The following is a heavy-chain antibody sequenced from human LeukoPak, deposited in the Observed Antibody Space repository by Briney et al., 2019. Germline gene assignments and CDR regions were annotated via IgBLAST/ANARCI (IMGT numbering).Heavy chain of an antibody. J-gene: IGHJ4*02. Sequence: GASVKASCKASGGTFSSYAISWVRQAPGQGLEWMGGIIPIFGTANYAQKFQGRVTITADESTSTAYMELSSLRSEDTAVYYCARVEPYDFWSGYYNIDYWGQGTLVTVSS. D-gene: IGHD3-3*01. CDR2: IIPIFGTA. V-gene: IGHV1-69*13. CDR3: ARVEPYDFWSGYYNIDY. CDR1: GGTFSSYA.